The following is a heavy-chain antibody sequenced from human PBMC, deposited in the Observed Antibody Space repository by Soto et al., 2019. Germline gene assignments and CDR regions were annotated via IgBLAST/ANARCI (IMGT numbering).Heavy chain of an antibody. CDR3: ARDGPFHIVGVGATYFDY. V-gene: IGHV1-18*01. D-gene: IGHD1-26*01. CDR2: ISAYNGNT. Sequence: QVQLVQSGAEVKKPGASVKVSCKASGYTFTSYGISWVRQAPGQGLEWMGWISAYNGNTNYAQKLQGRVTMTTDTSTSKAYMELRSLRSDDKAVYYCARDGPFHIVGVGATYFDYWGQGTLVTVSS. CDR1: GYTFTSYG. J-gene: IGHJ4*02.